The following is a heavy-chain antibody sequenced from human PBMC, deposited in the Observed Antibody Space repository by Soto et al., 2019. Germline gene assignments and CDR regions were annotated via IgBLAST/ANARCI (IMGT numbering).Heavy chain of an antibody. D-gene: IGHD6-19*01. J-gene: IGHJ4*02. CDR2: VESKGEGGTI. Sequence: TGGSLRLSCAVSGFTLSNAGMNWVRQAPGKGLEWVGHVESKGEGGTIKYAAPVKGRFTISRDDSKNTLFLEMNSLQTEDTALYYCTTDSGFGLGFDFWGQGALVTVSS. V-gene: IGHV3-15*07. CDR3: TTDSGFGLGFDF. CDR1: GFTLSNAG.